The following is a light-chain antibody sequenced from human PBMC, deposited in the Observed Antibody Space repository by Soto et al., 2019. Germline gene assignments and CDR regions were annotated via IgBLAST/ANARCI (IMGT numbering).Light chain of an antibody. CDR3: QQYDNRFT. CDR1: QDIRNY. Sequence: DIQMTQSPSSLSASVGDRVTITCQASQDIRNYLNWYQQKPGKAPKLLIYDASNLETGVPSRFSGSGSGTDFTFSISSLQPEDIATYYCQQYDNRFTVGQGTRLEIK. CDR2: DAS. J-gene: IGKJ5*01. V-gene: IGKV1-33*01.